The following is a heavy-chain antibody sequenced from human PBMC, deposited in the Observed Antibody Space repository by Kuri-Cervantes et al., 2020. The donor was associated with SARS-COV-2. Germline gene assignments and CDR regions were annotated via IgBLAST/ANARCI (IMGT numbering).Heavy chain of an antibody. CDR2: INWNGGST. V-gene: IGHV3-20*01. D-gene: IGHD3-22*01. CDR3: ATYDSSGSDYYYYMDV. J-gene: IGHJ6*03. Sequence: GESLKISCAASGFTFSSYAMSWVRQAPGKGLEWVSGINWNGGSTGYADSVKGRFTISRDNAKNSLYLQMNSLRAEDTALYHCATYDSSGSDYYYYMDVWGKGTTVTVSS. CDR1: GFTFSSYA.